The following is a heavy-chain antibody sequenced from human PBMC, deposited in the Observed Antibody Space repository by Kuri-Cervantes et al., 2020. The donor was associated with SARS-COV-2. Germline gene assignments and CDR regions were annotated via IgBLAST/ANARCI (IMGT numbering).Heavy chain of an antibody. CDR1: GYTFTSCG. CDR2: ISAHNGNT. J-gene: IGHJ5*02. Sequence: ASVKVSCKASGYTFTSCGISWVRQAPGQGLEWMGWISAHNGNTNYAQKLQGRVTMTTDTSTSTAYMELRSLRSDDTAVYYCARDGSSWGEFDPWGQGTLVTVSS. D-gene: IGHD6-13*01. V-gene: IGHV1-18*01. CDR3: ARDGSSWGEFDP.